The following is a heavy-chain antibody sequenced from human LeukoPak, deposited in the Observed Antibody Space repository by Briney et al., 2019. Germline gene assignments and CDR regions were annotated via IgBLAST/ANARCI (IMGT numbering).Heavy chain of an antibody. CDR2: INAGNGNT. CDR3: ARAEQLLAEYYFDY. J-gene: IGHJ4*02. CDR1: GYTFTSYG. Sequence: ASVKVSCKASGYTFTSYGISWVRQAPGQRLEWMGWINAGNGNTKYSQEFQGRVTITRDTSASTAYMELSSLRSEDMAVYYCARAEQLLAEYYFDYWGQGTLVTVSS. V-gene: IGHV1-3*03. D-gene: IGHD6-6*01.